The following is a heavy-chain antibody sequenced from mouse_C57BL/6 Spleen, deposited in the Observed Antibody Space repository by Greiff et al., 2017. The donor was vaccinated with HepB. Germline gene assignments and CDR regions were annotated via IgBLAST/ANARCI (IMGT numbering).Heavy chain of an antibody. CDR2: IHPNSGST. Sequence: QVQLKQPGAELVKPGASVKLSCKASGYTFTSYWMHWVKQRPGQGLEWIGMIHPNSGSTNYNEKFKSKATLTVDKSSSTAYMQLSSLTSEDSAVYYCARNHYGSRGYYFDYWGQGTTLTVSS. CDR3: ARNHYGSRGYYFDY. D-gene: IGHD1-1*01. J-gene: IGHJ2*01. V-gene: IGHV1-64*01. CDR1: GYTFTSYW.